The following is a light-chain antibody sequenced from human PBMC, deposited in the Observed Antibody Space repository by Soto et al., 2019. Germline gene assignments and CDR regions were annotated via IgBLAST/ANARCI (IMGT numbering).Light chain of an antibody. CDR2: DAS. Sequence: DIQLTQSPSSLSASVGDSVTITCQASQNISSCLDWYHQKPGKAPKLLIYDASALESGVPSRFSGSGSGTEFTLIISSLQPDDFATYYCQQYYSNPLTFGQGTKVDIK. V-gene: IGKV1-5*01. J-gene: IGKJ1*01. CDR3: QQYYSNPLT. CDR1: QNISSC.